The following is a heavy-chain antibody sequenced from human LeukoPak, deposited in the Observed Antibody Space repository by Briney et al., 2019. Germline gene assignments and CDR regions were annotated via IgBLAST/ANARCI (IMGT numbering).Heavy chain of an antibody. J-gene: IGHJ5*02. D-gene: IGHD5-24*01. CDR1: GGSISSYY. CDR2: IYYSGST. CDR3: ARGNGYNYSDWFDP. V-gene: IGHV4-59*01. Sequence: SETLSLTCTVSGGSISSYYWSWIRQPPGKGLEWIGYIYYSGSTNYNPSLKSRVTISVDTSKNQFSLKLSPVTAADTAVYYCARGNGYNYSDWFDPWGQGTLVTVSS.